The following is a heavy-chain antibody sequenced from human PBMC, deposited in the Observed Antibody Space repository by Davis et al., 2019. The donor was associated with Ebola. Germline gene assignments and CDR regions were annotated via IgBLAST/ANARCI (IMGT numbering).Heavy chain of an antibody. V-gene: IGHV3-74*01. Sequence: HTGGSLRLSCVASGFTSSSYWMHWVRQAPGKGLVWVSFIKSDGSSTRYADSVKGRFTISRDSSKNTLDLQMNSLRAEDTALYSCTKGDRDYSSSPFDYWGQGTLVTVSS. CDR3: TKGDRDYSSSPFDY. CDR2: IKSDGSST. CDR1: GFTSSSYW. D-gene: IGHD3-22*01. J-gene: IGHJ4*02.